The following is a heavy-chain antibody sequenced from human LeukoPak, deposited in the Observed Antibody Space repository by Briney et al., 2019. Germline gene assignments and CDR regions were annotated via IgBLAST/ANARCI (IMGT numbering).Heavy chain of an antibody. CDR3: ARQGCTNGVCYGFDY. J-gene: IGHJ4*02. V-gene: IGHV4-38-2*01. CDR2: IYHSGST. D-gene: IGHD2-8*01. CDR1: GYSISSGYY. Sequence: PSETLSLTCAVSGYSISSGYYWGWIRQPPGKGLEWIGSIYHSGSTYYNPSLKSRVTISVDTSKNQFFLKLSSVTAADTAVYYCARQGCTNGVCYGFDYWGQGTLVTVSS.